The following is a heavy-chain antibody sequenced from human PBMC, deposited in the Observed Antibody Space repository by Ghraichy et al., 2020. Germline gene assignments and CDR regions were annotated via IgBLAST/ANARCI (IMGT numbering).Heavy chain of an antibody. J-gene: IGHJ3*02. V-gene: IGHV3-7*01. CDR3: ARDRNYYDSSGSYLWDPFDI. CDR2: MKHDGSEE. Sequence: GESLNISCAPSGFTFSSYWMSWVRQAPGKGLEWVANMKHDGSEEYYVDSVRGRFTISRDNARNSLYLQMNSLRAEDTAVYYCARDRNYYDSSGSYLWDPFDIWGQGTMVTVSS. D-gene: IGHD3-22*01. CDR1: GFTFSSYW.